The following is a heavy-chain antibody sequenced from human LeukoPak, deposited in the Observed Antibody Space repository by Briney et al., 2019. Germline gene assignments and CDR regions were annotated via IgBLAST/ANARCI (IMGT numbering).Heavy chain of an antibody. CDR2: IYYSGST. J-gene: IGHJ4*02. CDR1: GGSISSGGYY. V-gene: IGHV4-31*03. CDR3: ARELVDSISPYFDY. D-gene: IGHD3-3*02. Sequence: KTSETLSLTCTVSGGSISSGGYYWSWTRQHPGKGLEWIGYIYYSGSTYYNPSLKSRVTISVDTSKNQFSLKLSSVTAADTVVYYCARELVDSISPYFDYWGQGTLVTVSS.